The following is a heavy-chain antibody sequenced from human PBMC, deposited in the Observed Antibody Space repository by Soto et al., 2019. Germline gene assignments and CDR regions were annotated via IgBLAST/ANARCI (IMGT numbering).Heavy chain of an antibody. CDR1: GDTFNFYT. D-gene: IGHD3-10*01. Sequence: QVQLVQSGAEVKTPGSSAKVSCTASGDTFNFYTLSWVRQAPGQGLEWMGRIIPMLGMSNYAQKFQGRVTMXAXKSTSTAYMGLSSLRSEDTALDYCATNYGSGSAHFDNWGQGTLVTVAS. V-gene: IGHV1-69*02. CDR2: IIPMLGMS. CDR3: ATNYGSGSAHFDN. J-gene: IGHJ4*02.